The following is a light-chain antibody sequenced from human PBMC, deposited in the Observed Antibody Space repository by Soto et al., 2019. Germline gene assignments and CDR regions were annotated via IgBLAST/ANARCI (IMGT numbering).Light chain of an antibody. V-gene: IGKV1-5*03. Sequence: DIQVAQSPSTLSASVGDRVTITCRASQSVNAWLAWYQQKPGTAPKLLIYKASTLDRGVSSRFSGSGSGTEFTLTISSLQPEDSATYYCQQYSSYSPWLFGQGTNVEL. CDR2: KAS. J-gene: IGKJ1*01. CDR3: QQYSSYSPWL. CDR1: QSVNAW.